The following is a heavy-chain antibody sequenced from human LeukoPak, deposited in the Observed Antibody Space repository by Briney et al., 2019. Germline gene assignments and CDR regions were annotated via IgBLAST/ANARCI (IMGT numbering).Heavy chain of an antibody. CDR2: IYSGGST. Sequence: PGGSLRLSCAASGFTVSSNYMSWVRQAPGKGLEWVSVIYSGGSTYYADSVKGRFTISRDNSKNTLYLQMNSLRAEDTAVYYCARVVWSGYFNWFDPWGQGTLVTVSS. V-gene: IGHV3-53*01. CDR3: ARVVWSGYFNWFDP. D-gene: IGHD3-3*01. J-gene: IGHJ5*02. CDR1: GFTVSSNY.